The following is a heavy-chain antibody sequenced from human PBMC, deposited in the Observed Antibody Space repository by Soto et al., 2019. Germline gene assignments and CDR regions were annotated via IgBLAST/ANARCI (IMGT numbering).Heavy chain of an antibody. J-gene: IGHJ6*02. D-gene: IGHD5-18*01. CDR3: GKVDTAMVRGFDV. CDR2: IYYSGST. V-gene: IGHV4-31*03. CDR1: GGSISSGGYY. Sequence: SETLSLTCTVSGGSISSGGYYWSWIRQHTGKGLEWIGYIYYSGSTYYNPSLKSRVTISVDTSKNQFSLKLSSVTAADTAVYYCGKVDTAMVRGFDVWGQGTTVTVSS.